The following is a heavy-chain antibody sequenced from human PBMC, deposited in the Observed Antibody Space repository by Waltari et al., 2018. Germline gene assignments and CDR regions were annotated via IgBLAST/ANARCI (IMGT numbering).Heavy chain of an antibody. J-gene: IGHJ2*01. D-gene: IGHD1-26*01. Sequence: QVQLVESGGGVVQPGRSLRLSCAASGFTFSSYGMHWVRQAPGQGLEWVADIWYDGSNKYYADSVKGRFTISRDNSKNTLYLQMNSLRAEDTAVYYCARATSKEVGATTTRYFDLWGRGTLVTVSS. V-gene: IGHV3-33*01. CDR2: IWYDGSNK. CDR1: GFTFSSYG. CDR3: ARATSKEVGATTTRYFDL.